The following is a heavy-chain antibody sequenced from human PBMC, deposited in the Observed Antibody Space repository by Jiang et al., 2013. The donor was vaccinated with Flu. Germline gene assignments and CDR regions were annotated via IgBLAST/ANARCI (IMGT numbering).Heavy chain of an antibody. CDR2: DGSET. CDR3: ARLLSVDN. J-gene: IGHJ4*02. Sequence: DGSETNYVDSVKGRFTISRDNAKNSLYLQMNSLRAEDTAVYYCARLLSVDNWGQGTLVTVSS. V-gene: IGHV3-7*04. D-gene: IGHD2-15*01.